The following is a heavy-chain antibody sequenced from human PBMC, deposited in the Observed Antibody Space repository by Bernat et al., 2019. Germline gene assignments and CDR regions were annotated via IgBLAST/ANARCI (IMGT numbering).Heavy chain of an antibody. CDR1: GYTFTSYG. J-gene: IGHJ3*02. CDR2: ISAYNGNT. D-gene: IGHD3-16*02. V-gene: IGHV1-18*01. CDR3: ARPRGYIWGSYRLDAFDI. Sequence: QVQLVQSGAEVKKPGASVKVSCKASGYTFTSYGISWVRQAPGQGLEWMGWISAYNGNTNYAQKLQGRVTMTTDTSTSTAYMALRSLRSDDTAVYYCARPRGYIWGSYRLDAFDIWGQGTMVTVSS.